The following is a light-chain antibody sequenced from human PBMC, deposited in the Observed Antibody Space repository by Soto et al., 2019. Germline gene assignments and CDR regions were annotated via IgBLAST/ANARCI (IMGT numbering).Light chain of an antibody. J-gene: IGKJ1*01. Sequence: ESVLTQSPGTLTLSPGERATLSCRASQSVSSSYLAWYQQKPGQAPRLLICGASNGATGIPDRFSGSGAGTDFTLTISRLEPEDFAEYYCQQYGSSGTFGQGTKVDI. CDR3: QQYGSSGT. V-gene: IGKV3-20*01. CDR1: QSVSSSY. CDR2: GAS.